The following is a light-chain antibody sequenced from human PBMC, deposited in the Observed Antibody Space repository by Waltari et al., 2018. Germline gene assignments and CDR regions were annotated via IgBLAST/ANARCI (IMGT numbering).Light chain of an antibody. CDR2: TAS. J-gene: IGKJ1*01. CDR3: QYYGSAPRT. Sequence: EIVLTQSPGTLSLSPGDIATLSCRASQRVTSGYIAWYQHKPGQAPRLLIYTASTRATGIPDRFSGSGSGTDFLLTINGLEPEDFAVYYCQYYGSAPRTFGQGTKVEIK. V-gene: IGKV3-20*01. CDR1: QRVTSGY.